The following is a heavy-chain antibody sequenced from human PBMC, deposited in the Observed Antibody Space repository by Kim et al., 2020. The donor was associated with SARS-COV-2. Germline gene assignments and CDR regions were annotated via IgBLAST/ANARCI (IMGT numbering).Heavy chain of an antibody. V-gene: IGHV6-1*01. Sequence: SVKGRITISPDTSKNPFSLQLNTVTPEDTAVYYCGRGGVGEAGRGGIDYWGQGTLVTVSS. D-gene: IGHD6-19*01. J-gene: IGHJ4*02. CDR3: GRGGVGEAGRGGIDY.